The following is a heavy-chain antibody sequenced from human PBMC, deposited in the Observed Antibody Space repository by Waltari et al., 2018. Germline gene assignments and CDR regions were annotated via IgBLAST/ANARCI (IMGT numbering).Heavy chain of an antibody. CDR1: GYSISHGYY. J-gene: IGHJ4*02. V-gene: IGHV4-38-2*01. CDR2: ISGSSGST. D-gene: IGHD6-25*01. Sequence: QVQLQESGPGLVKPSEPQSLTCAVSGYSISHGYYWGWVRQPPGKGLEYIGYISGSSGSTYDNPSLKSRVTISKDTSKNQFSLKLSSVTAADTAVYYCARHRGSGWAALDYWGQGVLVTVSS. CDR3: ARHRGSGWAALDY.